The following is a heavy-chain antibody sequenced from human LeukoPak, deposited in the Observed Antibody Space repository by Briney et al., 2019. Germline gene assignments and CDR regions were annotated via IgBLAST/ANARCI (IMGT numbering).Heavy chain of an antibody. Sequence: SETLSLTCTVSGGSISTGGYYWTWIRQHPGKGLEWIGYIYNSGTTYYNPSLESRVTISGDTSKNQFSLKLNSVTAADTAVYYCARTAGWSHGFDYWGQGTLVTVSS. V-gene: IGHV4-31*03. J-gene: IGHJ4*02. CDR1: GGSISTGGYY. D-gene: IGHD5-18*01. CDR3: ARTAGWSHGFDY. CDR2: IYNSGTT.